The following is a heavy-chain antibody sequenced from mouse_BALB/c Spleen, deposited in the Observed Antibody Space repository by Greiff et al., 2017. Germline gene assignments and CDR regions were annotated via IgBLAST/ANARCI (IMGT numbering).Heavy chain of an antibody. CDR3: SRDREIYRSYFDY. V-gene: IGHV5-6-3*01. CDR1: GFTFSSYG. D-gene: IGHD2-14*01. CDR2: INSNGGST. Sequence: EVKLVESGGGLVQPGGSLKLSCAASGFTFSSYGMSWVRQTPDKRLELVANINSNGGSTYYPDSVKGRFTISRDNAKNTLYLQVSSLKSEDTAMYVCSRDREIYRSYFDYWGQGTTLTVSS. J-gene: IGHJ2*01.